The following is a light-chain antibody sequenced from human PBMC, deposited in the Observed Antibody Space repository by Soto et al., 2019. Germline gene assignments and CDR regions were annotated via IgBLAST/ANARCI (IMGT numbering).Light chain of an antibody. V-gene: IGKV3-20*01. CDR2: GAS. CDR3: QQSYSTPRT. CDR1: QSVSSSY. J-gene: IGKJ1*01. Sequence: EIVLTQSPGTLSLSPGERATLSCRASQSVSSSYLAWYQQKPGQAPRLLIYGASSRASGIPDRFSGSGSGTEFTLTISSLQPEDFATYYCQQSYSTPRTFGQGTKVDIK.